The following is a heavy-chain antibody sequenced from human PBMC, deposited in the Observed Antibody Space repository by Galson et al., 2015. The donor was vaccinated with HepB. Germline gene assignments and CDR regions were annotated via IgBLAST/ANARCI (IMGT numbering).Heavy chain of an antibody. Sequence: ETLSLTCTVSGGSISSYYWSWIRQPPGKGLEWIGYIYYSGSTNYNPSLKSRVTISVDTSKNQFSLKLSSVTAADTAVYYCARVGDYYDSSGYYSQHVDYWGQGTLVTVSS. CDR1: GGSISSYY. CDR2: IYYSGST. V-gene: IGHV4-59*01. D-gene: IGHD3-22*01. CDR3: ARVGDYYDSSGYYSQHVDY. J-gene: IGHJ4*02.